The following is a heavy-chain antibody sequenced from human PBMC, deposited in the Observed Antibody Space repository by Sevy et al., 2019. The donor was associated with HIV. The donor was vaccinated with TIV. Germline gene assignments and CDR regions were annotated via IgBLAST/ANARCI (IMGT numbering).Heavy chain of an antibody. J-gene: IGHJ3*02. CDR3: ARDTMIVVDSVGAFDI. V-gene: IGHV3-48*02. CDR1: GFTFSSYS. Sequence: GGSLRLSCAASGFTFSSYSMNWVRQAPGKGLEWVSYISSSSSTIYYADSVKGRFTISRDNAKNSLYLQMNSLRDEETAVYYCARDTMIVVDSVGAFDIWGQGTMVTVSS. CDR2: ISSSSSTI. D-gene: IGHD3-22*01.